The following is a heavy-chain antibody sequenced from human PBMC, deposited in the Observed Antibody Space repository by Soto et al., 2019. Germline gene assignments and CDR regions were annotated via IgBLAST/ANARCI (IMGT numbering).Heavy chain of an antibody. V-gene: IGHV4-34*01. Sequence: PAETLSLTWAVYVGSCSGYYCSWIRQPPGKGLEWIGEINHSGSTNYNPSLKSRVTISVDTSKNQFSLKLSSVTAADKAVYYCAREIAVAPYYNCRMDVWRQGHTVIVSS. CDR2: INHSGST. CDR3: AREIAVAPYYNCRMDV. D-gene: IGHD6-19*01. CDR1: VGSCSGYY. J-gene: IGHJ6*02.